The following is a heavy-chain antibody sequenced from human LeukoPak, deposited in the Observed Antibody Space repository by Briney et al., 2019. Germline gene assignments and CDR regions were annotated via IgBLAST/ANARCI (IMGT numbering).Heavy chain of an antibody. D-gene: IGHD1-1*01. J-gene: IGHJ4*02. V-gene: IGHV1-24*01. CDR2: FDPEDGEDGET. CDR1: GYSLLEVA. CDR3: AMTDRYAGRPFDY. Sequence: ASVKVSCKVSGYSLLEVAMHWVRQAPGQGLEWVGSFDPEDGEDGETHYAQKFQGRVTMTEDASTDTAYMELNSLRSEDTAVYYCAMTDRYAGRPFDYRGRGTLVTVSS.